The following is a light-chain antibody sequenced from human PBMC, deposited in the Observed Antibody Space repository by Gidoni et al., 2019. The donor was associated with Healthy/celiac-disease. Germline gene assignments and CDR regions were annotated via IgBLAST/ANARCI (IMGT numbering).Light chain of an antibody. CDR3: QSYDSSLSGSRDVV. J-gene: IGLJ2*01. Sequence: QSVLTQPPSVSGAPGQRVTISCTGSSSNIGAGYDVHWYQKLPGTAPKLLIYGNSNRPSGVPDRFSGSKSGTSASLAITGLQAEDEADYYCQSYDSSLSGSRDVVFGGGTKLTVL. V-gene: IGLV1-40*01. CDR2: GNS. CDR1: SSNIGAGYD.